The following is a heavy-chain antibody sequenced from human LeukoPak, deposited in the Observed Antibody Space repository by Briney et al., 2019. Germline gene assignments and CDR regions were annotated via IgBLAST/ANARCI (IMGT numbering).Heavy chain of an antibody. D-gene: IGHD4-17*01. CDR2: ISAYNGNT. CDR1: GYTFTSYG. CDR3: ARDQFMTTVTPGEY. J-gene: IGHJ4*02. Sequence: SVKVSCKASGYTFTSYGISWVRQAPGQGLEWMGWISAYNGNTNYAQKLQGRVTMTTDTSTSTAYMELRSLRSDDTAVYYCARDQFMTTVTPGEYWGQGTLVTVSS. V-gene: IGHV1-18*01.